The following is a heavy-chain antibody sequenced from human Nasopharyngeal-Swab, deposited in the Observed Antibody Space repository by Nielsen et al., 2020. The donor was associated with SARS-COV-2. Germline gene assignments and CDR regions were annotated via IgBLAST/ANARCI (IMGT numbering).Heavy chain of an antibody. V-gene: IGHV3-64D*08. CDR2: ISSNGGST. CDR3: ARGGESDRSGHYWGAFAI. J-gene: IGHJ3*02. Sequence: GESLKIYCSASGFIFSSYAMHWVRQDPGTGLEYVSAISSNGGSTYYADSVKGRFTISRDNSKNTLYLQMSSLRVEDTAVYYCARGGESDRSGHYWGAFAIWGQGTMVTVSS. D-gene: IGHD3-22*01. CDR1: GFIFSSYA.